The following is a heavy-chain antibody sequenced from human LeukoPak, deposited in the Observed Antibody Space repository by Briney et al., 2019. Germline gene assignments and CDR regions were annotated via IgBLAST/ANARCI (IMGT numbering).Heavy chain of an antibody. CDR2: TYYRSKWYN. J-gene: IGHJ4*02. CDR3: ARGGGIAAAGHLSGPHLLLPFDY. CDR1: GDSVSSNSAA. D-gene: IGHD6-13*01. Sequence: SQTLSLTCAISGDSVSSNSAAWNWIRQSPSRGLEWLGRTYYRSKWYNDYAVSVKSRITINPDTSKNQFSLQLNSVTPEDTAVYYCARGGGIAAAGHLSGPHLLLPFDYWGQGTLVTVSS. V-gene: IGHV6-1*01.